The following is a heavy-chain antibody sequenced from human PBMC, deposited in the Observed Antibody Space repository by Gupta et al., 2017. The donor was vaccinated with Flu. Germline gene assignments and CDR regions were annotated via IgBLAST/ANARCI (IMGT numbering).Heavy chain of an antibody. J-gene: IGHJ2*01. D-gene: IGHD1-26*01. V-gene: IGHV3-7*01. CDR2: INQDGSEK. CDR1: GFTFSRSW. Sequence: EVQLVESGGSLVQPGGSLRLSCAASGFTFSRSWMSWVRQAPGKGLEWVATINQDGSEKYYVDSVKGRFTISRDNAKNSLYLQMNSLRAEDTAVYYCARDGALWEQTPYWYFDLWGRGTMGTVSS. CDR3: ARDGALWEQTPYWYFDL.